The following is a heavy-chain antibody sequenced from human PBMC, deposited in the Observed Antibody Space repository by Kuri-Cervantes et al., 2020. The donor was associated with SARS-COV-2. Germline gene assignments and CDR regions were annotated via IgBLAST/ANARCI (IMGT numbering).Heavy chain of an antibody. V-gene: IGHV3-21*06. CDR1: GFTFSSDR. J-gene: IGHJ6*02. CDR3: ARDSYGDIYYYYCSDV. CDR2: ISSSSSYI. D-gene: IGHD4-17*01. Sequence: GESLKISCAASGFTFSSDRMNWVRQAPGKGLEWVSSISSSSSYIYYVDSVKGRFTISRDNSKNTLYLQMNSLRAEDTAVYYCARDSYGDIYYYYCSDVWPRDHGHRLL.